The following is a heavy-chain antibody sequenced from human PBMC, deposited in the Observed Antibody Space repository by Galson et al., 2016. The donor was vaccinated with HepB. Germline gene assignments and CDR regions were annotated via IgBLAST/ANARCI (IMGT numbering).Heavy chain of an antibody. CDR1: WDSVSSNSAT. CDR3: ARATSSSWYVLDH. J-gene: IGHJ4*02. Sequence: CAISWDSVSSNSATWNWIRQSPSRGLEWLGRTYFRSKWYNDYAVSVKSRITVNVDTPKNQFSLQWNSVTPEDAALYYCARATSSSWYVLDHWGQGTLVAVSS. V-gene: IGHV6-1*01. D-gene: IGHD6-13*01. CDR2: TYFRSKWYN.